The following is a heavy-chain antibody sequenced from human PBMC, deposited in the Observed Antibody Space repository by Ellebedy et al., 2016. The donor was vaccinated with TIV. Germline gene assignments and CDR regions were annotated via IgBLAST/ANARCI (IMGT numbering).Heavy chain of an antibody. Sequence: GESLKISXAASGFTFSSYAMSWVRQAPGKGLEWVSAISGSGGSTYYADSVKGRFTISRDNSKNTLYLQMNSLRAEDTAVYYCAKDQMIIATVTTLGGSDQNFQHWGQGTLVTVSS. CDR2: ISGSGGST. V-gene: IGHV3-23*01. CDR1: GFTFSSYA. CDR3: AKDQMIIATVTTLGGSDQNFQH. J-gene: IGHJ1*01. D-gene: IGHD4-17*01.